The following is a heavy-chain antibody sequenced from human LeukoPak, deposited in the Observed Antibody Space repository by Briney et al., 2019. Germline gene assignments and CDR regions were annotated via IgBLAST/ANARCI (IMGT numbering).Heavy chain of an antibody. CDR1: GGSVSSGSYY. CDR3: ARDLSNIVVVPAAKNYCYYGMDV. J-gene: IGHJ6*02. CDR2: IYYSGST. V-gene: IGHV4-61*01. D-gene: IGHD2-2*01. Sequence: SETLSLTCTVSGGSVSSGSYYWSWIRQPPGKGLEWIGYIYYSGSTNYNPSLKSRVTISVDTSKNQFSLKLSSVTAADTAVYYCARDLSNIVVVPAAKNYCYYGMDVWGQGTTVTVSS.